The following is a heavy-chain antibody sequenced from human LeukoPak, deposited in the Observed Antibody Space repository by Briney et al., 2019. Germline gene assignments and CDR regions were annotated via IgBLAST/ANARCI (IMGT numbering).Heavy chain of an antibody. J-gene: IGHJ6*02. CDR1: GFTFRNYW. CDR3: TTDGDGYNPGYYYYGMDV. CDR2: IKSKTDGGTT. Sequence: PGGSLRLSCGASGFTFRNYWMNWVRQAPGKGLEWVGRIKSKTDGGTTDYAAPVKGRFTISRDDSKNTLYLQMNSLKTEDTAVYYCTTDGDGYNPGYYYYGMDVWGQGTTVTVSS. V-gene: IGHV3-15*01. D-gene: IGHD5-24*01.